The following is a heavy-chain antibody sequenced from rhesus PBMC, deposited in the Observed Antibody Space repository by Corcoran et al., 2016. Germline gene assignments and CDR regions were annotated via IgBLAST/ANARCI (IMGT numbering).Heavy chain of an antibody. J-gene: IGHJ4*01. D-gene: IGHD6S26*01. V-gene: IGHV4-80*01. CDR2: VSGYTRDP. CDR1: GDSTSRNW. CDR3: ASEGLGWSPADY. Sequence: QVHLKESGPGLVKPSETLSLTCAVSGDSTSRNWWSWIRQSPGKGLEWIGEVSGYTRDPNSNPSLKGRVPISQDASRNMLSLKLNSGTAADSAVYYCASEGLGWSPADYWGQGILVTVSS.